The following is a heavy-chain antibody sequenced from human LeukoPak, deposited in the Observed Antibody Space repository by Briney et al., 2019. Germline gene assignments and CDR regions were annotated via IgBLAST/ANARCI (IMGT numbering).Heavy chain of an antibody. D-gene: IGHD3-16*01. V-gene: IGHV3-11*01. CDR3: ARDGGENWFDP. CDR1: GFTFSDYY. J-gene: IGHJ5*02. CDR2: ISRGGSTT. Sequence: GGSLRLSCAASGFTFSDYYMSWIRQAPGKGLEWVSYISRGGSTTYYADAVKGRFTISRDNAKNSLYLQMNSLRAEDTAVYYCARDGGENWFDPWGQGTLVTVSS.